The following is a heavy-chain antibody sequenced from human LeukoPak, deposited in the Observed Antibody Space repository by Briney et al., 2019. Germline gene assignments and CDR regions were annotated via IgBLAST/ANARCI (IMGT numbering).Heavy chain of an antibody. CDR1: GFTFSSYE. J-gene: IGHJ1*01. V-gene: IGHV3-7*02. CDR2: IKQDGSEK. CDR3: ARRGNSYGSPEYFQH. D-gene: IGHD5-18*01. Sequence: PGGSLRLSCAASGFTFSSYEMNWVRQAPGKGLEGVANIKQDGSEKCYVDSVKGRFTISRDNAKNSLYLQMNSLRAEDTAVYYCARRGNSYGSPEYFQHWGQGTLVTVSS.